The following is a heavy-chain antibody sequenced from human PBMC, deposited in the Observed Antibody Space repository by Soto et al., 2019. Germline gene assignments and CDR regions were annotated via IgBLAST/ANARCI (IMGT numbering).Heavy chain of an antibody. D-gene: IGHD3-3*01. Sequence: SVKVSCKASGGTFSSYAISWVRQAPGQGLEWMGGIIPIFGTANYAQKFQGRVTITADESTSTAYMELSSLRSEDTAVYYCATKPDVLRFLEWLPAPYYYYYSGMDVWGQGTTVTVSS. CDR1: GGTFSSYA. V-gene: IGHV1-69*13. CDR3: ATKPDVLRFLEWLPAPYYYYYSGMDV. J-gene: IGHJ6*02. CDR2: IIPIFGTA.